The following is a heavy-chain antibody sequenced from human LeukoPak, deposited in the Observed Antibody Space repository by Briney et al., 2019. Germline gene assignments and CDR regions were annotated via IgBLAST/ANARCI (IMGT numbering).Heavy chain of an antibody. CDR3: DRDERPGHSSSWYLGLGH. CDR2: ISSSSSYI. V-gene: IGHV3-21*01. CDR1: GFTFSSYS. Sequence: GGSLRLSCAASGFTFSSYSRNWVRQAPGKGLEWVSSISSSSSYIYYADSVKGRFTISRDNPKNSLYLQMNILRADETAVYYCDRDERPGHSSSWYLGLGHWGQGTLVPVSS. D-gene: IGHD6-13*01. J-gene: IGHJ4*02.